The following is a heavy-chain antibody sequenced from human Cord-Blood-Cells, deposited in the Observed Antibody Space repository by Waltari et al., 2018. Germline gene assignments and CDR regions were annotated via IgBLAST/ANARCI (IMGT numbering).Heavy chain of an antibody. D-gene: IGHD6-19*01. J-gene: IGHJ5*02. Sequence: QVQLQQWGAGLLKPSETLSLTCAVYGGSFSGYYWSWIRQPPGKGLEWIGEINHSGSTNYNPSLKSRFTISVDTSKNQFSLKLSSVTAADTAVYYCASSGWYNWFDPWGQGTLVTVSS. CDR3: ASSGWYNWFDP. V-gene: IGHV4-34*01. CDR2: INHSGST. CDR1: GGSFSGYY.